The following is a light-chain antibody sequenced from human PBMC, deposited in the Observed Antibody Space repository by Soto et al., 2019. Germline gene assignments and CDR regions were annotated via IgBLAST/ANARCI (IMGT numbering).Light chain of an antibody. J-gene: IGKJ1*01. CDR3: QQRSNWPPGKT. CDR2: DAS. CDR1: QSVSSY. V-gene: IGKV3-11*01. Sequence: EIVLTQSPATLSLSPGERATLSCRASQSVSSYLAWYQQKPGQAPRLLIYDASNRATGIPAMFSGSGSGTDFTLTISSLEPEDFAVYYCQQRSNWPPGKTFGQGTKVEIK.